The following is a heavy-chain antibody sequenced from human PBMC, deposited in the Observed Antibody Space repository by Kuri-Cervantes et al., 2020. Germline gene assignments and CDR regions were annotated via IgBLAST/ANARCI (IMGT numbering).Heavy chain of an antibody. CDR1: GFTFSSYS. J-gene: IGHJ4*02. CDR2: ISYDGSNK. Sequence: GESLKISCAASGFTFSSYSMNWVRQAPGKGLEWVAVISYDGSNKYYADSVKGRLTISRDNSKNTLYLQMNSLRPEDRSVYFCARGGYYDILTIGFDYWGQGALVTVSS. CDR3: ARGGYYDILTIGFDY. V-gene: IGHV3-30*03. D-gene: IGHD3-9*01.